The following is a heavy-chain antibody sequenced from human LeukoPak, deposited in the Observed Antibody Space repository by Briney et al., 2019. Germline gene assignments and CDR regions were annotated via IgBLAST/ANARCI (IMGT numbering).Heavy chain of an antibody. CDR2: INHSGST. CDR1: GGSFSGYY. D-gene: IGHD1-7*01. V-gene: IGHV4-34*01. CDR3: ARPITGTDYGGGNWFDP. Sequence: SETLSLTCAVYGGSFSGYYGSWIRQPPGKGLEWIGEINHSGSTNYNPSLKSRVTISVDTSKNQFSLKLSSVTAADTAVYYCARPITGTDYGGGNWFDPWGQGTLVTVSS. J-gene: IGHJ5*02.